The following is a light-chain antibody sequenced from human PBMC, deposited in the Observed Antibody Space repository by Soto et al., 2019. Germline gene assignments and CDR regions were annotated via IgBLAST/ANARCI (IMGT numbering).Light chain of an antibody. V-gene: IGKV3-20*01. CDR1: QSISSSY. CDR3: QQPGSVPLT. J-gene: IGKJ4*01. CDR2: GAS. Sequence: ENVLTQSPGTLSLSPGERATLSCRASQSISSSYLAWYQLKPGQAPRLLIYGASSRATGIPDRFSGSGSGTDFILTISRLEPEDFAVYYCQQPGSVPLTFGGGTKVEIK.